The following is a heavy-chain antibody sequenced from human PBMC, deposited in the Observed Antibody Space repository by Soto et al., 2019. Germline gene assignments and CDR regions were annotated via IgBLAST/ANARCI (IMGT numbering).Heavy chain of an antibody. V-gene: IGHV1-69*13. Sequence: GASVKVSCKASGGTFSSYAISWVRQAPGQGLEWMGGIIPIFGTANYAQKFQGRVTITADESTSTAYMELSSLRSEDTAVYYCARDLMAFSGDGYAEVYLDYYYYGMDVWGQGTTVTVSS. CDR3: ARDLMAFSGDGYAEVYLDYYYYGMDV. D-gene: IGHD5-12*01. J-gene: IGHJ6*02. CDR2: IIPIFGTA. CDR1: GGTFSSYA.